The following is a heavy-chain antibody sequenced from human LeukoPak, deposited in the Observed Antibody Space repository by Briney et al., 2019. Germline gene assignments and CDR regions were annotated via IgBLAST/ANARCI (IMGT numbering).Heavy chain of an antibody. CDR2: NGRGGST. J-gene: IGHJ5*02. CDR1: GFTFSNYA. D-gene: IGHD2-2*01. CDR3: AKGRGDCSSTSCYFNWFDP. Sequence: GGSLRLSCAASGFTFSNYAMSWVRQAPGKGLEWVSSNGRGGSTYYADSVKGRFTISRDNSKNTLYLQMNSLRAEDTAVYYCAKGRGDCSSTSCYFNWFDPWGQGTLVTVSS. V-gene: IGHV3-23*01.